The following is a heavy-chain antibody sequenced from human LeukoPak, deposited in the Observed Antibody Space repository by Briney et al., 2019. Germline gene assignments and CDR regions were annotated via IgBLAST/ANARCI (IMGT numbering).Heavy chain of an antibody. Sequence: GESLKISCKGSGYSFTSYWISWVRQMPGKGLEWMGRIDPSDSYTNYSPSFQGHVTISADKSISTAYLQWSSLKASDTAMYYCARHRGGYSSSWYYCDYWGQGTLVTVSS. CDR3: ARHRGGYSSSWYYCDY. CDR1: GYSFTSYW. V-gene: IGHV5-10-1*01. J-gene: IGHJ4*02. CDR2: IDPSDSYT. D-gene: IGHD6-13*01.